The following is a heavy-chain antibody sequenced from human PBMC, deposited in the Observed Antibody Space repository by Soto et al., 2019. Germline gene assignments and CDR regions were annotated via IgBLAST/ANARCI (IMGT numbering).Heavy chain of an antibody. CDR1: GGTFSTFG. Sequence: SVKVSCKASGGTFSTFGISWVRQAPGQGLEWMGGIIPFFGTARYSQKFEDRITITADESTNTVYMDLRSLTSEDTALYYCAKSARMDVVDKYYYDFWGQGALVTVSS. CDR3: AKSARMDVVDKYYYDF. CDR2: IIPFFGTA. D-gene: IGHD2-2*03. V-gene: IGHV1-69*13. J-gene: IGHJ4*02.